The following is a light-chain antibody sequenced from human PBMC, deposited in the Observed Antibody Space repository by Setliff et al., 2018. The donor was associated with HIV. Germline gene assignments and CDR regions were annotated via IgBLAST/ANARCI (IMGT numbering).Light chain of an antibody. CDR2: DVS. CDR3: TSYTSSNTYV. CDR1: SSDIGAYNY. Sequence: QSALTQPASVSRSPGQSITFSCTGASSDIGAYNYVSWYQQYPGKAPKLMIYDVSKRPSGVSDRFSGSKSGNTASLTISGLQAEDEADYYCTSYTSSNTYVFGTGTKVTVL. J-gene: IGLJ1*01. V-gene: IGLV2-14*03.